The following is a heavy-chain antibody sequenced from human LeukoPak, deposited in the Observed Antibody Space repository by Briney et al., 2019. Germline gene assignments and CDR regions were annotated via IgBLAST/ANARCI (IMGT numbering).Heavy chain of an antibody. CDR3: ASKSSDHGELRFDY. V-gene: IGHV4-59*01. CDR2: FYYTGST. CDR1: SDSIRSYY. Sequence: SETLSLTFTVSSDSIRSYYWSWIRQPPGKGLEWIGYFYYTGSTNYNPSLKSRVTISVDTSKNQFSLKLNSVTDADTAVYYCASKSSDHGELRFDYWGQGTLVTVSS. J-gene: IGHJ4*02. D-gene: IGHD1-7*01.